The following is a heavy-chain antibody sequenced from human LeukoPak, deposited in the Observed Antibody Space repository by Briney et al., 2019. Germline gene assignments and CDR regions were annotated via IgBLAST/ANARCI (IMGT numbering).Heavy chain of an antibody. Sequence: PSETLSLTCAVYGGSFSGYYWSWIRQPPGKGLEWIGEINHSGSTNYNPSLKSRVTISVDTSKNQFSLKLSSVTAADTAVYYCARGRSVEMATPAGSAAFDIWGQGTMVTVSS. D-gene: IGHD5-24*01. CDR2: INHSGST. J-gene: IGHJ3*02. V-gene: IGHV4-34*01. CDR1: GGSFSGYY. CDR3: ARGRSVEMATPAGSAAFDI.